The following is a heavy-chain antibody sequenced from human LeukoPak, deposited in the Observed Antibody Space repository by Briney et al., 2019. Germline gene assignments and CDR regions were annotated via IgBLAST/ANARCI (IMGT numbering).Heavy chain of an antibody. V-gene: IGHV4-59*01. J-gene: IGHJ5*02. CDR1: GGSISSYY. Sequence: SETLSLTCTVSGGSISSYYWSWIRQPPGKGLEWIGYIYYSGSTNYNPSLKSRVTISVDTSKNQFSLKLSSVTAADTAVYYCARDFYSSGWYWFDPWGLGTLVTVSS. D-gene: IGHD6-19*01. CDR3: ARDFYSSGWYWFDP. CDR2: IYYSGST.